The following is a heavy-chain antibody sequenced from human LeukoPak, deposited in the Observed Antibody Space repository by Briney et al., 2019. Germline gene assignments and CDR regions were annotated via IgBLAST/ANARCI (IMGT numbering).Heavy chain of an antibody. Sequence: PGGSLRLSCAASGFTVSSNYMNWVRQAPGKGLEWVSIIYSGGSTYYADSVKGRFTISRDNSKNTLYLQMNSLRAEDTAVYYCARLMARFRNFEYWGQGTLVTVSS. V-gene: IGHV3-53*01. CDR1: GFTVSSNY. J-gene: IGHJ4*02. CDR2: IYSGGST. D-gene: IGHD5-24*01. CDR3: ARLMARFRNFEY.